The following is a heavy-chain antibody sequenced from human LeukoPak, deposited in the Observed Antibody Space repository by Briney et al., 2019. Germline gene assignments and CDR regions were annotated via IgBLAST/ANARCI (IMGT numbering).Heavy chain of an antibody. Sequence: SGNLSLTCTVSGGSISSDNYFWSWIHQHPGKGLEWLGYIYHSGSAYYNLSLKSRLTISVDTSKNQFSLKLNSVIAADTAVYYCAREVNEPASTDAFDIWGQGTMVTVSS. CDR1: GGSISSDNYF. J-gene: IGHJ3*02. V-gene: IGHV4-31*03. D-gene: IGHD2-15*01. CDR2: IYHSGSA. CDR3: AREVNEPASTDAFDI.